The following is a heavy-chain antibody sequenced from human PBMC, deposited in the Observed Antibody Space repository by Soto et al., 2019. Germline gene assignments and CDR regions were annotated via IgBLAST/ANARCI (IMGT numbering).Heavy chain of an antibody. CDR3: TRLNDSEIRGYDP. D-gene: IGHD2-21*02. V-gene: IGHV3-73*02. CDR2: IRNKANSYAT. J-gene: IGHJ5*02. CDR1: GFTFSGSA. Sequence: EVQLVESGGGLVQPGESLKLSCAASGFTFSGSAIHWVRQASGKGLEWVGRIRNKANSYATAYAASVKGRFTISRDDSVNTAYLQMNSLKAEDTAVYYCTRLNDSEIRGYDPWGQGTLVTVSS.